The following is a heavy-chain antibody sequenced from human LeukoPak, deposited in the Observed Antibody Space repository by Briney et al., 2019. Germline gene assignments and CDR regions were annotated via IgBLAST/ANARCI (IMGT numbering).Heavy chain of an antibody. CDR3: AIPPGYCGNDCSFDH. Sequence: GESLKISCEGSGYRFSNYWIGWVRPVPGKGLEWIGIIYPGDYETRYSPSFQGLVTISVDKSISTAYLQWSSLKASDTAIYYCAIPPGYCGNDCSFDHWGQGTLVTVSS. J-gene: IGHJ4*02. D-gene: IGHD2-21*02. CDR2: IYPGDYET. V-gene: IGHV5-51*01. CDR1: GYRFSNYW.